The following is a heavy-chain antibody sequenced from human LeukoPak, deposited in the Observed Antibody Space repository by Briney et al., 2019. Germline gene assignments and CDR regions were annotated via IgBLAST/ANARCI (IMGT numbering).Heavy chain of an antibody. V-gene: IGHV4-34*01. CDR2: INHSGST. Sequence: PSETLSLTCAVYGGSFSGYYWSWIRQPPGKGLEWIGEINHSGSTNYNPSLKSRVTISVDKSKNQFSLKLSSVTAADTAVYYCARGGSLNYYYYYYMDVWGRGTTVTISS. CDR1: GGSFSGYY. D-gene: IGHD3-10*01. CDR3: ARGGSLNYYYYYYMDV. J-gene: IGHJ6*03.